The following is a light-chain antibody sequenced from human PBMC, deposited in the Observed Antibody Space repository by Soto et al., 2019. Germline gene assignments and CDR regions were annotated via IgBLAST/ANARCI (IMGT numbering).Light chain of an antibody. CDR1: SSNIGSNY. CDR3: AAWDDSLSGPV. Sequence: QSVLTQPPSASGTPGQRVTISCSGSSSNIGSNYVYWYQQLPGTAPKLLIYRNNQRPSGVPDRFSGSKSGTSASLAISGLVSEDEDDYYCAAWDDSLSGPVFGGGTQLTVL. J-gene: IGLJ7*01. V-gene: IGLV1-47*01. CDR2: RNN.